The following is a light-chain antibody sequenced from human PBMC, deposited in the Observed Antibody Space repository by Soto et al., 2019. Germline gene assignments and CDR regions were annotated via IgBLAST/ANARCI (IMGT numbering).Light chain of an antibody. CDR1: QSVSSSY. V-gene: IGKV3-20*01. CDR2: GAS. Sequence: EIVLTQSPGTLSLSPGERATLSCRAIQSVSSSYLAWYQQKPGQAPRLLIYGASSRATGIPDRFSGSGSGTDFTLTISRLEPEDFEVYYCQQYGSSQWTFGQGTKV. J-gene: IGKJ1*01. CDR3: QQYGSSQWT.